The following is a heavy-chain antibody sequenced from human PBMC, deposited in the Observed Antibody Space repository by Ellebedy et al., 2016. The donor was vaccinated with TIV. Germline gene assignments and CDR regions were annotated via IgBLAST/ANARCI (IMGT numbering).Heavy chain of an antibody. CDR1: GFTFSSYW. V-gene: IGHV3-74*01. CDR2: INSDGSST. Sequence: GESLKISCAGSGFTFSSYWIHWVRQAPGKGLVWVSRINSDGSSTTYADSVKGRFTVSRDNAKNTLYLQMSSLRAEDTAVYYCASPSSTVTSAFDYWGQGTLVTVSS. J-gene: IGHJ4*02. CDR3: ASPSSTVTSAFDY. D-gene: IGHD4-17*01.